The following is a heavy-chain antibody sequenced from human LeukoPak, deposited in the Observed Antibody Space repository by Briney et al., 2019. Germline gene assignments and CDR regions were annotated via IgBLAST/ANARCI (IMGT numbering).Heavy chain of an antibody. Sequence: PSQTLSLTCTVSGGSISSGSYYWSWLRQPAGKGLEWIGRIYPSGSTSYNPSLKSRVTTSVDTSKNQFSLKLSSVTAADTAVYYCARAEAQRNWFDPWGQGTLVTVSS. CDR1: GGSISSGSYY. J-gene: IGHJ5*02. V-gene: IGHV4-61*02. D-gene: IGHD2-2*01. CDR3: ARAEAQRNWFDP. CDR2: IYPSGST.